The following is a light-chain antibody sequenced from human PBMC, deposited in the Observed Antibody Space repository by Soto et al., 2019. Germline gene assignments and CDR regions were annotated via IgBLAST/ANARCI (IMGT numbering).Light chain of an antibody. J-gene: IGKJ4*01. V-gene: IGKV1-33*01. CDR2: DAF. CDR1: HDIINY. Sequence: IQMTQSPSSLSASVGDRVTISCQASHDIINYLNWFHQKPGEAPKLLIFDAFKLETGVPSRFSGSGSGTDFTLTISSLQPEDIATYYCQQYDNLPVTFGGGTKVEIK. CDR3: QQYDNLPVT.